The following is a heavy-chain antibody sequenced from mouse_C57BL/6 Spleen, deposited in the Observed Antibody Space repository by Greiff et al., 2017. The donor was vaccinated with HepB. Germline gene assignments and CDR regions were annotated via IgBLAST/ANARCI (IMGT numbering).Heavy chain of an antibody. J-gene: IGHJ2*01. V-gene: IGHV3-1*01. CDR3: ARGYYGFDY. CDR1: GYSITSGYD. Sequence: EVKLVESGPGMVKPSQSLSLTCTVTGYSITSGYDWNWIRHFPGNKLEWMGYISYSGSTNYNPSLKSRIAITHDTSKNHFFLKLNSVTTEDSATYYCARGYYGFDYWGQGTTLTVSS. CDR2: ISYSGST. D-gene: IGHD1-1*01.